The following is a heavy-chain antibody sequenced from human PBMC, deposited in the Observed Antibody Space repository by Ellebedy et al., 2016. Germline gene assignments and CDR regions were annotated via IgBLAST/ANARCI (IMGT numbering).Heavy chain of an antibody. CDR3: ARKDDTLTGPPDY. CDR2: ISAYSGNT. V-gene: IGHV1-18*01. Sequence: ASVKVSXXASGYIFPNYGITWVRQAPGQGLEWMGWISAYSGNTNYAQKLQGRVTMTTDTSTSTAYMELRSLRSDDTAVYYCARKDDTLTGPPDYWGQGTLVTVSS. J-gene: IGHJ4*02. D-gene: IGHD3-9*01. CDR1: GYIFPNYG.